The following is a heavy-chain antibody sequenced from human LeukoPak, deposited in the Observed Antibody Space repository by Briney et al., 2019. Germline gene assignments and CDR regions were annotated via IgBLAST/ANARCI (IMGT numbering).Heavy chain of an antibody. D-gene: IGHD6-13*01. Sequence: GGSLRLSCAASGFTFSSYAMNWVRQAPGKGLEWVSAISGSGGSTYYADSVKGRFTISRDNSENTLYLQVNSLRAEDTAVYYCAKDRVAAGHDAFDIWGQGTMVTVSS. J-gene: IGHJ3*02. CDR2: ISGSGGST. V-gene: IGHV3-23*01. CDR3: AKDRVAAGHDAFDI. CDR1: GFTFSSYA.